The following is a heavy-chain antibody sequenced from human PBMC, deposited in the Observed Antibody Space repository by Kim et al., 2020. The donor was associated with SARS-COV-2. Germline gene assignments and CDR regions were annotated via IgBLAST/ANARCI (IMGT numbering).Heavy chain of an antibody. CDR3: ARDLGGFDY. D-gene: IGHD3-16*01. J-gene: IGHJ4*02. V-gene: IGHV4-31*02. Sequence: GSTYCNPSLKIRVTISVDTSKNQFSLKLSSVTAADTAVYYCARDLGGFDYWGQGTLVTVSS. CDR2: GST.